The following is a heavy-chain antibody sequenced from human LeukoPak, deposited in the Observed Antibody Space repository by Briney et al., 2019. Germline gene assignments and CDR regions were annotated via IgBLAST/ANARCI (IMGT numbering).Heavy chain of an antibody. Sequence: SETLSLTCTVSGGSISSYYWSWIRQPAGKGLEWIGRIYTSGSTNYNPSLKSRVTMSVDTSKNQFSRKLSSVTAADTAVYYCARGERGSLFYYYYMDVWGKGTTVTVSS. V-gene: IGHV4-4*07. CDR1: GGSISSYY. CDR2: IYTSGST. CDR3: ARGERGSLFYYYYMDV. D-gene: IGHD3-16*01. J-gene: IGHJ6*03.